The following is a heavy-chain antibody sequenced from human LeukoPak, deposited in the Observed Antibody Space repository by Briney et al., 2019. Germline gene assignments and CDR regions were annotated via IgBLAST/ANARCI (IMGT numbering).Heavy chain of an antibody. CDR1: GGSISSYY. Sequence: SETLSLTCTVSGGSISSYYWSWIRQPPGKGLEWIGYIYYSGSTNYNPSLKSRVTISVDTSKNQFSLKLSSVTAADTAVYYCARGYYYDSSGYTGNWFDPWGQGTLVTVSS. J-gene: IGHJ5*02. V-gene: IGHV4-59*12. D-gene: IGHD3-22*01. CDR3: ARGYYYDSSGYTGNWFDP. CDR2: IYYSGST.